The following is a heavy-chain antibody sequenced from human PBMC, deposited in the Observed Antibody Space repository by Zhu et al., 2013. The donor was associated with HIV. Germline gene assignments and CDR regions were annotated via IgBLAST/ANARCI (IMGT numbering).Heavy chain of an antibody. CDR2: IIPIFGTA. J-gene: IGHJ6*02. V-gene: IGHV1-69*01. D-gene: IGHD1-26*01. CDR1: GGTFSSYA. CDR3: ARFPFYSGSYAGYYYYGMDV. Sequence: QVQLVQSGAEVKKPGSSVKVSCKASGGTFSSYAISWVRQAPGQGLEWMGGIIPIFGTANYAQKFQGRVTITADESTSTAYMELSSLRSEDTAVYYCARFPFYSGSYAGYYYYGMDVWGQGTTVTVSS.